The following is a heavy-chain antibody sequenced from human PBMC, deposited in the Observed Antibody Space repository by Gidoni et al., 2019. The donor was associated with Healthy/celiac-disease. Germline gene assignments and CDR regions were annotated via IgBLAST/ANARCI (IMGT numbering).Heavy chain of an antibody. J-gene: IGHJ3*02. Sequence: QVQLQESGPGLVKPSETLSLTCTVSGGSISRYYWSWIRQPPGKGLEWIGYIYYSGSTNYNPYLKSRVTISVDTSKNQFSRKLSPVTAADTAVYYCAITYYYDSSGYYGAFDIWGQGTMVTVSS. CDR2: IYYSGST. CDR3: AITYYYDSSGYYGAFDI. V-gene: IGHV4-59*01. D-gene: IGHD3-22*01. CDR1: GGSISRYY.